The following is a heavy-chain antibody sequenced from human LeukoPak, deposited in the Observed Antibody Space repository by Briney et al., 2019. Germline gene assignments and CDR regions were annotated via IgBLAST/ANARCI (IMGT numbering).Heavy chain of an antibody. CDR1: GYTFTGYY. CDR2: INPNSGGT. J-gene: IGHJ4*02. D-gene: IGHD6-13*01. V-gene: IGHV1-2*06. CDR3: ARDLPFGTRDSDY. Sequence: ASVKVSCKASGYTFTGYYMHWVRQAPGQELEWMGRINPNSGGTSYAQKFQGRVTMTRDTSISTAYMELSRLRSDDTAVYYCARDLPFGTRDSDYWGQGTLVTVSS.